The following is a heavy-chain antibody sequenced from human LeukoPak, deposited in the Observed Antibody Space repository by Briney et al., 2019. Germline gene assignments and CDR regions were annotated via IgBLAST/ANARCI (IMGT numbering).Heavy chain of an antibody. CDR2: INPSGGST. D-gene: IGHD3-22*01. CDR1: GYTFTSYY. CDR3: ARDRPLHYASSGYPDY. J-gene: IGHJ4*02. Sequence: ASVKVSCKASGYTFTSYYMHWVRQAPGQGLEWMGIINPSGGSTSYAQKFQGRVTMTRDTSTSTVYMELSSLRSEDTAVYYCARDRPLHYASSGYPDYWGQGTLVTVSS. V-gene: IGHV1-46*01.